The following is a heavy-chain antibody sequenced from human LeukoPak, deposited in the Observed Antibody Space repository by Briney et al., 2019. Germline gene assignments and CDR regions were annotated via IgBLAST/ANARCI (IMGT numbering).Heavy chain of an antibody. Sequence: SETLSLTCTVSGGSISSYYWSWIRQPPGKGLEWIGYIYYSGSTNYNPSLKSRVTISVDTSKNQFSLKLSSVTAADTAVYYCARDSHGRYFDWLRPSNRFDPWGQGTLVTVSS. J-gene: IGHJ5*02. D-gene: IGHD3-9*01. CDR2: IYYSGST. CDR1: GGSISSYY. V-gene: IGHV4-59*12. CDR3: ARDSHGRYFDWLRPSNRFDP.